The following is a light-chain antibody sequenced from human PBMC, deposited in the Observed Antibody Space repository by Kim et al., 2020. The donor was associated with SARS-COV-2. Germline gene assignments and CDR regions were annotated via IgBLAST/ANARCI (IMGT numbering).Light chain of an antibody. CDR2: DAS. V-gene: IGKV3-11*01. CDR1: QSVSSY. J-gene: IGKJ2*01. Sequence: LSLSPGERATLSCRASQSVSSYLAWCQQKPGQAPRLLIYDASNRATGIPARFSGSGSGTDFTLTISSLEPEDFAVYYCQQRSSSYTFGQGTKLEI. CDR3: QQRSSSYT.